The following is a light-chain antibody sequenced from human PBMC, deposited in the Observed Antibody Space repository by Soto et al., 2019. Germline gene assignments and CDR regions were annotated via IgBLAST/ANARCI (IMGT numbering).Light chain of an antibody. CDR3: QQKSEWRT. V-gene: IGKV3-15*01. Sequence: EILLTQSPDTLSVSLGERATLSCRASQSVGTHLACYQQKSGQSPRLLIFDASNSTTSTPHRFSGSGSGTEFTLTLSGLQSDDLAVYYCQQKSEWRTFGQGTKVDI. J-gene: IGKJ1*01. CDR1: QSVGTH. CDR2: DAS.